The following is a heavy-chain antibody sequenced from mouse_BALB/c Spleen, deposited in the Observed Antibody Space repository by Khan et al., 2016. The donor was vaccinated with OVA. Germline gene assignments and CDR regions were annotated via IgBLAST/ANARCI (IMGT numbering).Heavy chain of an antibody. D-gene: IGHD3-3*01. J-gene: IGHJ3*01. Sequence: QVQLKQSGAELVKPGASVKLSCKASGYTFTSYDINWVRQRPEQGLEWIGWVFPGDGSTKYNEKFKGKATLTTDKSSSTAYRLRSRLTAEDSAVYLCARGGDGGFAYWGQGTQVTVSA. CDR1: GYTFTSYD. CDR3: ARGGDGGFAY. V-gene: IGHV1-85*01. CDR2: VFPGDGST.